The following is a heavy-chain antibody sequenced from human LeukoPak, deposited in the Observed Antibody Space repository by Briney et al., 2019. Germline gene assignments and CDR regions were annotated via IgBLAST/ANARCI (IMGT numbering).Heavy chain of an antibody. V-gene: IGHV3-21*01. CDR2: ISSSSLYI. D-gene: IGHD3-22*01. CDR1: GFTFSSYS. Sequence: GGSLRLSCAAPGFTFSSYSMNWVRQAPGKGLEWVSSISSSSLYIYYANSVKGRFTISRDNAKNSLYLQMNSLRAEDTAVYYCARQDYFDSSVLDYWGQGTLVTVSS. CDR3: ARQDYFDSSVLDY. J-gene: IGHJ4*02.